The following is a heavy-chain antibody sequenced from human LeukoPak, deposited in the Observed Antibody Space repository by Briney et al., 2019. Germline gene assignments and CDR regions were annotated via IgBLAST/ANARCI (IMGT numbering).Heavy chain of an antibody. CDR1: GYTFTSYY. D-gene: IGHD5-12*01. J-gene: IGHJ4*02. CDR3: ARVTGVATPDY. Sequence: GASVKVSCKASGYTFTSYYMHWVRQAPGQGLEWMGIINPSGGSTSYAQKFQGRVTMTRDMSTSTVYMELSSLRSDDTAVYYCARVTGVATPDYWGQGTLVTVSS. V-gene: IGHV1-46*01. CDR2: INPSGGST.